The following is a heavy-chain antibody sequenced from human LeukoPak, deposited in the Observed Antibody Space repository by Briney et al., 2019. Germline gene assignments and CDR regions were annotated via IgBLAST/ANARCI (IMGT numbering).Heavy chain of an antibody. CDR3: AAASPDETSSSWYGDAFDI. CDR2: INPKNGDT. Sequence: ASVRVSCKASGYTFTAYYIHWVRQAPGQGLEWMGRINPKNGDTNYAQKFQERVTITRDMSTSTAYMELSSLRSEDTAVYYCAAASPDETSSSWYGDAFDIWGQGTMVTVSS. V-gene: IGHV1-2*06. D-gene: IGHD6-13*01. CDR1: GYTFTAYY. J-gene: IGHJ3*02.